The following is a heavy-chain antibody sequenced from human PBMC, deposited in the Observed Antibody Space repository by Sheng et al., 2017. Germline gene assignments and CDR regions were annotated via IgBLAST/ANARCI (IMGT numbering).Heavy chain of an antibody. CDR3: ARYCSGGSCYSPYYYYYMDV. CDR1: GGTFSSYA. Sequence: QVQLVQSGAEVKKPGSSVKVSCKASGGTFSSYAISWVRQAPGQGLEWMGGIIPILGIANYAQKFQGRVTITADKSTSTAYMELSSLRSEDTAVYYCARYCSGGSCYSPYYYYYMDVWGKGTTVTVSS. J-gene: IGHJ6*03. V-gene: IGHV1-69*04. D-gene: IGHD2-15*01. CDR2: IIPILGIA.